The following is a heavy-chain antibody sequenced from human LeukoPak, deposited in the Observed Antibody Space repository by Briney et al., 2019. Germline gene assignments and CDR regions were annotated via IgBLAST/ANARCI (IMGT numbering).Heavy chain of an antibody. V-gene: IGHV4-59*01. D-gene: IGHD3-3*01. CDR3: ARGVRFLGLPYNWFDP. CDR2: IYYSGST. Sequence: SETLSLTCTVSGGSISSYYWSWIRQPPGKGLEWIGYIYYSGSTNYNPSLKSRVTISVDTSKNQFSLKLSSVTAADTAVYYCARGVRFLGLPYNWFDPWGQGTLVTVSS. CDR1: GGSISSYY. J-gene: IGHJ5*02.